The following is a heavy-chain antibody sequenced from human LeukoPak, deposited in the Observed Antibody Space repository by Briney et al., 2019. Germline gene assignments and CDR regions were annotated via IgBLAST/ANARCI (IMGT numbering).Heavy chain of an antibody. D-gene: IGHD3-3*01. J-gene: IGHJ4*02. V-gene: IGHV4-39*07. CDR1: GGSISSSNYY. Sequence: PSETLSLTCTVSGGSISSSNYYWGWVRQPPGKGLEWIGTIYYSGSTYYNPSLKSRVTISVDTSKNQFSLKLSSVTAADTAVYYCARAIGYDFWTLYYFDYWGQGTLVTVSS. CDR2: IYYSGST. CDR3: ARAIGYDFWTLYYFDY.